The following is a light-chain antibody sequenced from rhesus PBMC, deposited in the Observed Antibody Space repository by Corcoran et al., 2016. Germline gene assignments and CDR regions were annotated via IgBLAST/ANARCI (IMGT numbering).Light chain of an antibody. J-gene: IGKJ2*01. CDR1: QSVGSN. Sequence: ETVVTQSPATLSLSPGERATLSCRASQSVGSNLAWYQPKPGQAPKLLIYDASSRATGLPDRFSGSGSGTEFPLTISSLEPEDVGVYYCQQYNNWNSFGQGTKVEIK. CDR3: QQYNNWNS. CDR2: DAS. V-gene: IGKV3-42*02.